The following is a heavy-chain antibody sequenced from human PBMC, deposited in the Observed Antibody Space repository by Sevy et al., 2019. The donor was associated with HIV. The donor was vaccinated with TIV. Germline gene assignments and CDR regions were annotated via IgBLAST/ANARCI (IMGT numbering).Heavy chain of an antibody. Sequence: GGSLRLSCSASGFTFSSYWMSWVRQAPGKGLEWMANIKQDGSEEYYVDSVKGRFTISRDNAKNSLHLQMNSLRGEDTAVDYCARGRGGYNYKGSEFDYWGQGTLVTVSS. V-gene: IGHV3-7*01. J-gene: IGHJ4*02. CDR2: IKQDGSEE. D-gene: IGHD5-12*01. CDR3: ARGRGGYNYKGSEFDY. CDR1: GFTFSSYW.